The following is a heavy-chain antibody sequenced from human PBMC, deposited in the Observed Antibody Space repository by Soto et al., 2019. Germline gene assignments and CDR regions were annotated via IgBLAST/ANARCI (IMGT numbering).Heavy chain of an antibody. D-gene: IGHD3-22*01. CDR3: ARQKITMIVGGPAVNWFDP. CDR1: GYTFTSYA. Sequence: QVQLVQSGAEVKKPGASVKVSCKASGYTFTSYAMHWVRQAPGQRLEWMGWINAGNGNTKYSQKFQGRVTITRDTSASTAYMEQSSLRSEDTAVYYCARQKITMIVGGPAVNWFDPWGQGTLVTVSS. V-gene: IGHV1-3*01. J-gene: IGHJ5*02. CDR2: INAGNGNT.